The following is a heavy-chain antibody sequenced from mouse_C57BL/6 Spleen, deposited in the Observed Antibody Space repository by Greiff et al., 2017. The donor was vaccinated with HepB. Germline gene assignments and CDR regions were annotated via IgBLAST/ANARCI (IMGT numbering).Heavy chain of an antibody. V-gene: IGHV1-26*01. D-gene: IGHD1-1*02. CDR2: INPNNGGT. Sequence: VQLQQSGPELVKPGASVKISCKASGYTFTDYYMNWVKQSHGKSLEWIGDINPNNGGTSYNQKFKGKATLTVDKSSSTAYMELRSLTSEDSAVYYCARWVDWYFDVWGTGTTVTVST. CDR1: GYTFTDYY. J-gene: IGHJ1*03. CDR3: ARWVDWYFDV.